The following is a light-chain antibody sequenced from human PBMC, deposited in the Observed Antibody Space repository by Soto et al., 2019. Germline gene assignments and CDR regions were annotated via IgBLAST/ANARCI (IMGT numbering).Light chain of an antibody. CDR2: DNT. CDR3: GTWDSSLNGVV. V-gene: IGLV1-51*01. CDR1: YSNIGSNF. J-gene: IGLJ2*01. Sequence: QSVLTQSSSVSAAAGQKVTISCSGSYSNIGSNFVSWYQHFPGSAPKLVIYDNTQRPSGIPDRFSGSKSGSSATLGITGLQTGDEADYYCGTWDSSLNGVVFGGGTKLTVL.